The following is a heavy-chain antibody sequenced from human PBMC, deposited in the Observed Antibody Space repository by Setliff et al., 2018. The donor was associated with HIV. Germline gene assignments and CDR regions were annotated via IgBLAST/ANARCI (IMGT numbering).Heavy chain of an antibody. V-gene: IGHV1-69*13. CDR2: IIPIFGTA. CDR1: GGTFSSHA. D-gene: IGHD2-8*02. J-gene: IGHJ6*03. CDR3: ARVQVGDPYYSYYYMDV. Sequence: SVKVSCKASGGTFSSHAISWVRQAPGQGLEWMGGIIPIFGTANYAQKFQGRVTITADESTSTAYMELRNLRSDDTAVYYCARVQVGDPYYSYYYMDVWGEGTTVTVS.